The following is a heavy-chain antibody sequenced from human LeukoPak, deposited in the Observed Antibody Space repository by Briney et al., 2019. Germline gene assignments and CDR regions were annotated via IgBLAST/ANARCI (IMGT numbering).Heavy chain of an antibody. D-gene: IGHD3-3*01. CDR2: INPNSGGT. CDR3: ARVGYDFWSGYGFDY. CDR1: GYTFTSYY. V-gene: IGHV1-2*04. J-gene: IGHJ4*02. Sequence: ASVKVSCKASGYTFTSYYMHWVRQAPGQGLEWMGWINPNSGGTNYAQKFQGWVTMTRDTSISTAYMELSRLRSDDTAVYYCARVGYDFWSGYGFDYWGQGTLVTVSS.